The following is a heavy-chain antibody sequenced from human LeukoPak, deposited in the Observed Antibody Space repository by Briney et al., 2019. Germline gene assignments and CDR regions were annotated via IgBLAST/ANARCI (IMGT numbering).Heavy chain of an antibody. D-gene: IGHD6-13*01. CDR2: IYSGGST. Sequence: PGGSLRLSCAASGFTVSSNYMSWVRQAPGKGLEWVSVIYSGGSTYYADSVKGRFTISRDNSEDTLYLQMNSLRAEDTAVYYCARDSSSWRQDFDYWGQGTLVTVSS. CDR3: ARDSSSWRQDFDY. J-gene: IGHJ4*02. CDR1: GFTVSSNY. V-gene: IGHV3-66*02.